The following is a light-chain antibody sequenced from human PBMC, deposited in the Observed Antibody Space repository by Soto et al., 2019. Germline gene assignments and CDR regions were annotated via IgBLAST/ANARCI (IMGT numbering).Light chain of an antibody. CDR2: GAS. CDR3: QQYGRLPRK. J-gene: IGKJ1*01. V-gene: IGKV3-20*01. Sequence: VFRPSPCALVFSTGNPLTPCCSASQSVSSSYLAWYQQKPGQAPRLLIYGASSRATGIPDRFSGSGSGTDFTLTISRLEPEDFAVYYCQQYGRLPRKFGQGTKAEI. CDR1: QSVSSSY.